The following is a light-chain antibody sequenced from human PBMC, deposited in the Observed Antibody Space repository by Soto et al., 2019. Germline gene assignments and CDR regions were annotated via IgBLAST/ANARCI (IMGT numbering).Light chain of an antibody. CDR1: SSDVGYYDY. V-gene: IGLV2-8*01. Sequence: QSVLTQPPSASGLPGQSVTISCTGTSSDVGYYDYVSWYQQHPGKAPKLVIYEVTKRPSGVPDRVSASKSGNTASLPVSGLRAEDEADYYCSSYAGSNNFVFGSGTQLTVL. CDR2: EVT. CDR3: SSYAGSNNFV. J-gene: IGLJ6*01.